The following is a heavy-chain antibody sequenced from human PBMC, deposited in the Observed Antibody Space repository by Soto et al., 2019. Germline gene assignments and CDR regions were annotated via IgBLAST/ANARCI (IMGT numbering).Heavy chain of an antibody. CDR2: INPDGSAK. Sequence: DVQLVESGGGLVQPGGSLRLSCAASGFPFSNYWMSWVRQAPGKGLEWVANINPDGSAKYYVDSARGRVTISRDNDKNSLYLQMDSLTAEDTALFYCARSGAMATVTDYWGQGTLVTVSS. CDR3: ARSGAMATVTDY. J-gene: IGHJ4*02. D-gene: IGHD4-17*01. V-gene: IGHV3-7*01. CDR1: GFPFSNYW.